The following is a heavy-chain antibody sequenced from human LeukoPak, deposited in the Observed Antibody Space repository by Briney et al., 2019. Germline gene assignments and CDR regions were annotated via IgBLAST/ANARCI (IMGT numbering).Heavy chain of an antibody. D-gene: IGHD2-2*01. Sequence: SETLALTCAVYGGSFSGYYWSWIRQPPGKGLEWIGEINHSGSTNYNPSLKSRVTISVDTSKNQFSLKLSSVTAADTAVYYCALIGRCSSTSCYVWGGYYYYYYMDVWGKGTTVTVSS. CDR1: GGSFSGYY. V-gene: IGHV4-34*01. CDR2: INHSGST. CDR3: ALIGRCSSTSCYVWGGYYYYYYMDV. J-gene: IGHJ6*03.